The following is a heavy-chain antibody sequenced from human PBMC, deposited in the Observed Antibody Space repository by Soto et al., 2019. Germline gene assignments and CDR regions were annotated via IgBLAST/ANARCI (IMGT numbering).Heavy chain of an antibody. Sequence: GGSLRLSCAASGFTFSSYSMNWVRQAPGKGLEWVSSISSSSSYIYYADSVKGRFTISRDNAKNSLYLQMNSLRAEDTAVYYCARAGDANYYDSSHYHTWFDRWGQSTLVTVSS. V-gene: IGHV3-21*01. D-gene: IGHD3-22*01. CDR3: ARAGDANYYDSSHYHTWFDR. CDR1: GFTFSSYS. CDR2: ISSSSSYI. J-gene: IGHJ5*02.